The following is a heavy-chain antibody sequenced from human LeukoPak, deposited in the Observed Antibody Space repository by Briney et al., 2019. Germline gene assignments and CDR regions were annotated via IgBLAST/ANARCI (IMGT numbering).Heavy chain of an antibody. J-gene: IGHJ3*02. D-gene: IGHD4-23*01. CDR1: GGSISSGDYY. CDR3: ARMPANGGNSPAVHGAFDI. V-gene: IGHV4-30-4*01. Sequence: SQTLSLTCTVSGGSISSGDYYWSWIRQPPGKGLEWIGNIYYSGSTYYNPSLKSRVTISVDTSKNQFSLKLSSVTAADTAVYYCARMPANGGNSPAVHGAFDIWGQGTMVTVSS. CDR2: IYYSGST.